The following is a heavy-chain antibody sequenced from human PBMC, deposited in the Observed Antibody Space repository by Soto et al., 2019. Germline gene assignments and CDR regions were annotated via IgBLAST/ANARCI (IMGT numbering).Heavy chain of an antibody. CDR1: GFTFSSYW. Sequence: PGGSLRLSCAASGFTFSSYWMHWVRQAPGKGLVWVSRINSDGSSTSYADSVKGRFTISRDNAKNTLYLQMNSLRAEDTAVYYCAREWDGDVVVPAASGTDYYYGMDVWGQGTTVTVSS. V-gene: IGHV3-74*01. J-gene: IGHJ6*02. D-gene: IGHD2-2*01. CDR3: AREWDGDVVVPAASGTDYYYGMDV. CDR2: INSDGSST.